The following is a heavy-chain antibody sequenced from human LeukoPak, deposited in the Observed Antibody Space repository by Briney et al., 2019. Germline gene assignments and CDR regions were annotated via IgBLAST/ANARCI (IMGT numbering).Heavy chain of an antibody. CDR3: ARDIYSIAE. Sequence: GSLRLSCAAFGFTFSDYWIHWVRQAPGKGLVWVSLIHSDGGTTNYADSVKGRFTISRDNAKNTVYLQMNSLRVEDTAVYYCARDIYSIAEWGQGTLVTVSS. J-gene: IGHJ4*02. V-gene: IGHV3-74*01. CDR1: GFTFSDYW. CDR2: IHSDGGTT. D-gene: IGHD1-26*01.